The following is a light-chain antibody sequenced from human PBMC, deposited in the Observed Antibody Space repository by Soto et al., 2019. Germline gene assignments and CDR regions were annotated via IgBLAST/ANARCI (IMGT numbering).Light chain of an antibody. V-gene: IGKV1-5*01. CDR1: LRVNRL. J-gene: IGKJ2*01. CDR3: QQYNSYSQT. Sequence: DIQMTQSPSTLSAAVGDRVTISCRASLRVNRLLAWYQQKPGKAPKLLIYDASTLESGVPARFTGSGSGTEFNLTITDVQPDDFATFYCQQYNSYSQTFGQGTKLEIK. CDR2: DAS.